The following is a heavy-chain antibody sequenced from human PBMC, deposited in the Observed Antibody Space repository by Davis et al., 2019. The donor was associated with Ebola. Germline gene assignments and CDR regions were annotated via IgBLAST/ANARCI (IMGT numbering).Heavy chain of an antibody. J-gene: IGHJ4*02. CDR2: IYPGYSDT. CDR1: GYSFTSYW. D-gene: IGHD6-13*01. Sequence: GESLKISCKGSGYSFTSYWIGWVRQMPGKGLEWMGIIYPGYSDTRYSPSFQGQVTISADKSISTAYLQWSSLKASDTAMYYCARPGYSSSWDAYYFDYWGQGTLVTVSS. V-gene: IGHV5-51*01. CDR3: ARPGYSSSWDAYYFDY.